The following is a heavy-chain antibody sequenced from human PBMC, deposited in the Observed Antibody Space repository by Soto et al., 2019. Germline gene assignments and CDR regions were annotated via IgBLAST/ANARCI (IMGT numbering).Heavy chain of an antibody. J-gene: IGHJ6*02. CDR1: VYPFPTYG. CDR3: ARDRGAYGMDV. Sequence: QVQLVQSGAEVKKPGASGKVSRKASVYPFPTYGISGVEQPPGQGLEWLGGISAYIGNTNYAQKLQGRVTMTTDTPTSTAYMELRSLRSDDTAGYYCARDRGAYGMDVWGQGTTVTVSS. V-gene: IGHV1-18*01. CDR2: ISAYIGNT.